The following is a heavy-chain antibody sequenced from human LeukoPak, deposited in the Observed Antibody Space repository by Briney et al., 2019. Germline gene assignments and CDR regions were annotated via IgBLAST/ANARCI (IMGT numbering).Heavy chain of an antibody. Sequence: PSETLSLTCTVSGGSISSGSYYWSWIRQPAGKGLEWIGRIYTSGSTNYSPSLKSRVTISVDTSKNQFSLKLSSVTAAHTAVYYCARYRGIVVVPAAIGGWFDPWGQGTLVTVSS. D-gene: IGHD2-2*02. CDR2: IYTSGST. V-gene: IGHV4-61*02. CDR3: ARYRGIVVVPAAIGGWFDP. J-gene: IGHJ5*02. CDR1: GGSISSGSYY.